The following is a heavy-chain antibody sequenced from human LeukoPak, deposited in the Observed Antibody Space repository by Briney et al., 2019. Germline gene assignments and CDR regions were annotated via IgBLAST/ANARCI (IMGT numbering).Heavy chain of an antibody. J-gene: IGHJ5*02. D-gene: IGHD1-26*01. CDR2: ISDTGKN. Sequence: SETLSLTCSVSGASLSSYYWDRLRQSPGKGLEWIGYISDTGKNDAHPSLKSRVSISLDMSKKQFSLRLRSVTAADSAVYYCATGYYEPFATWGPGILVTVFS. V-gene: IGHV4-59*01. CDR1: GASLSSYY. CDR3: ATGYYEPFAT.